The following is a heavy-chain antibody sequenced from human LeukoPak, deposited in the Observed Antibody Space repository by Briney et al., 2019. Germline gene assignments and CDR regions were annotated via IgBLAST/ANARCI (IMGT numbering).Heavy chain of an antibody. V-gene: IGHV5-51*01. D-gene: IGHD3-10*01. CDR1: GYTFTNYW. Sequence: GESLKISCKASGYTFTNYWIGWVRQMPGKGLEWMGIMYPGDSDTRNSPSFQGQVTISAGKSISTAYLQWSSLKASDTAMYYCAASTYGSGSYVGFDSWGQGTLVTVSS. CDR3: AASTYGSGSYVGFDS. J-gene: IGHJ4*02. CDR2: MYPGDSDT.